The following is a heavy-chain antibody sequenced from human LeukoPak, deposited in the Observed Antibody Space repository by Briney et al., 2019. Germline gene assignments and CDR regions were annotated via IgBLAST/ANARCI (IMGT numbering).Heavy chain of an antibody. V-gene: IGHV1-18*01. CDR2: ISAYNGNT. Sequence: GASVKVSCKASGYTFTSYGISWVRQAPGQGLEWMGWISAYNGNTNYAQKLQGRVTMTTDTSTSTAYMELRSLRSDDTAVYYCARDHTYYDILTGYDAFDYWGQGTLVTVSS. CDR1: GYTFTSYG. CDR3: ARDHTYYDILTGYDAFDY. D-gene: IGHD3-9*01. J-gene: IGHJ4*02.